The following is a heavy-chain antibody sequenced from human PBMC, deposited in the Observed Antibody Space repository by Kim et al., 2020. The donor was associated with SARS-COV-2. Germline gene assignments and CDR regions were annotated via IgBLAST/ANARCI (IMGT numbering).Heavy chain of an antibody. CDR3: ARGRWLLR. J-gene: IGHJ4*02. D-gene: IGHD3-22*01. V-gene: IGHV4-34*01. CDR2: SGST. Sequence: SGSTNYNPSLKSRVTISVDTSKNQFSLKLSSVTAADTAVYYCARGRWLLRWGQGTLVTVSS.